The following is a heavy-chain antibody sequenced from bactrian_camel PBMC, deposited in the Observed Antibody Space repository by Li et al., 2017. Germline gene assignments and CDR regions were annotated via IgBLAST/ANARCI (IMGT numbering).Heavy chain of an antibody. V-gene: IGHV3S55*01. CDR2: IGSDGNT. CDR3: APDDFVVAGMSPVCNGS. CDR1: EFTFATWC. J-gene: IGHJ6*01. D-gene: IGHD6*01. Sequence: QVQLVESGGGLVQAGGSLTLSCTASEFTFATWCMGWFRQDPGMEREGVASIGSDGNTVYTDSVKGRFTISEDNAKNTVYLQMNSLLPEDTAVYYCAPDDFVVAGMSPVCNGSYSQGTQVTVS.